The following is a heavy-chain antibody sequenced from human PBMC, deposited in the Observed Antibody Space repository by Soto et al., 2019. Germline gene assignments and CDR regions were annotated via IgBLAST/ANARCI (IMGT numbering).Heavy chain of an antibody. D-gene: IGHD6-13*01. J-gene: IGHJ4*02. V-gene: IGHV4-59*01. CDR2: VYNSEST. CDR1: GGSISSNY. Sequence: PSETLSLTCTVSGGSISSNYWTWIRQPPGKGLEWIGYVYNSESTNYNPSLKSRVTISEDTSKNQFSLKVNSVTAADTAVYYCARYRRTAAAGYTLDFWGQGILVTVSS. CDR3: ARYRRTAAAGYTLDF.